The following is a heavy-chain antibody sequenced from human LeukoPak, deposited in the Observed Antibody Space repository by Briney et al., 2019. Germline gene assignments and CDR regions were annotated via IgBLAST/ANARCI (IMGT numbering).Heavy chain of an antibody. Sequence: ASVKVSCKASGYTFTNYYIHWVRQAPGQGLEWMGIINPGGRSTNYAQKFQGRVTMTRDTSISTAYMELSRLRSDDTAVYYCARLWFGEANYYYMDVWGKGTTVTISS. J-gene: IGHJ6*03. V-gene: IGHV1-2*02. CDR2: INPGGRST. CDR3: ARLWFGEANYYYMDV. D-gene: IGHD3-10*01. CDR1: GYTFTNYY.